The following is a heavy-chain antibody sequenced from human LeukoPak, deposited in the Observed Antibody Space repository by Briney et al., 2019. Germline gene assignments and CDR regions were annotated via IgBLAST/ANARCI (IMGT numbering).Heavy chain of an antibody. CDR2: ISGSGENT. Sequence: GGSLRLSCAASGFTFSSYGVTWVRQAPGKGLEWVSGISGSGENTYYADSVKGRFTISRDNSKNTLYLQMNSLRAEDTALYYCAKDLTSWNYWGQGTLVTVSS. CDR1: GFTFSSYG. V-gene: IGHV3-23*01. CDR3: AKDLTSWNY. J-gene: IGHJ4*02. D-gene: IGHD2-2*01.